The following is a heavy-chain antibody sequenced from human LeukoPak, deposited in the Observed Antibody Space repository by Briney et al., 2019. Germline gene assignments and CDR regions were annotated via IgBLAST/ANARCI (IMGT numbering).Heavy chain of an antibody. V-gene: IGHV3-23*01. D-gene: IGHD6-19*01. J-gene: IGHJ4*02. CDR2: IGGSGSRT. CDR1: GFTFSSYA. CDR3: AKKYGVTVYGSGLNYFDY. Sequence: GGSLRLSCAASGFTFSSYAMSWVRQAPGKSLEWVSGIGGSGSRTYYADSVKGRFTISRDNSKNALYLQMNSLRAEDTAIYYCAKKYGVTVYGSGLNYFDYWGQGTLVTVSS.